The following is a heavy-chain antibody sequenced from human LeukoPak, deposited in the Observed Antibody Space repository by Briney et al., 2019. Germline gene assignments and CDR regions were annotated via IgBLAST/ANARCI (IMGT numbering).Heavy chain of an antibody. CDR2: VYYSGST. CDR1: GGSISSSDYS. V-gene: IGHV4-39*07. D-gene: IGHD3-10*01. J-gene: IGHJ6*03. CDR3: ARTPFRHYYYYMDV. Sequence: SETLSLTCTVSGGSISSSDYSWAWIRQPPGKGLEWIGSVYYSGSTYHNPSLKSRVTISVDTSKNQFSLKLSSVTAADTAVYYCARTPFRHYYYYMDVWGKGTTVTVSS.